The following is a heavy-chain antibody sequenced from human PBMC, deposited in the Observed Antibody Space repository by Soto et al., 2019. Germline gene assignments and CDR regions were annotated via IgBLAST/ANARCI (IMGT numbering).Heavy chain of an antibody. J-gene: IGHJ6*02. CDR1: GYTFTTYA. D-gene: IGHD3-10*01. CDR3: ARGYYYGSGRPTPGGMDV. CDR2: ISTYTGNT. Sequence: ASVKVSCKASGYTFTTYAIHWVRQAPGQGLEWMGWISTYTGNTNYAQKLQGRVTMTTDTSTSTAYMELRSLRSDDTAVYYCARGYYYGSGRPTPGGMDVWGQGTTVTVSS. V-gene: IGHV1-18*01.